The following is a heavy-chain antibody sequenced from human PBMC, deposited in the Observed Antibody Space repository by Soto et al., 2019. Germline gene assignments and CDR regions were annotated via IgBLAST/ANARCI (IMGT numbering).Heavy chain of an antibody. V-gene: IGHV3-30*18. CDR1: GFTFSSYG. J-gene: IGHJ4*02. CDR2: ISYDGSNK. CDR3: AKDCYDILTGFIFDY. Sequence: PGGSLRLSCAASGFTFSSYGMHWVRQAPGKGLEWVAVISYDGSNKYYADSVKGRFTISRDNSKNTLYLQMNSLRAEDTAVYYCAKDCYDILTGFIFDYWGQGTLVTVSS. D-gene: IGHD3-9*01.